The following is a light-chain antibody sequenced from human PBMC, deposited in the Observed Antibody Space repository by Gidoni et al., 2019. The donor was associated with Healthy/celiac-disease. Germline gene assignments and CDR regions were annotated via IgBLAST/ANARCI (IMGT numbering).Light chain of an antibody. V-gene: IGKV1-8*01. J-gene: IGKJ4*01. CDR1: QGIRSY. CDR2: AAS. CDR3: QQYYSYPLT. Sequence: AIRMTQSPSSFSASTGDRVTITCRASQGIRSYVAWYQQKPGKAPKLLIYAASTMQSGVPSRFSGSGSGTDFTLTISCLQSEDFATYYCQQYYSYPLTFGGGTKVEIK.